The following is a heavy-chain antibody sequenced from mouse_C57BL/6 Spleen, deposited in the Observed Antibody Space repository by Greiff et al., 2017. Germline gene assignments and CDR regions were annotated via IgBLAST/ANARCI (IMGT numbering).Heavy chain of an antibody. V-gene: IGHV1-15*01. CDR1: GYTFTDYE. CDR3: TREDYGYDGAMDY. J-gene: IGHJ4*01. Sequence: VQLQQSGAELVRPGASVTLSCKASGYTFTDYEMHWVKQTPVHGLEWIGAIDPETGGTAYNQKVKGKAILTADKSSSTAYMELRRLTSEDSAVYYCTREDYGYDGAMDYWGQGTSVTVAS. CDR2: IDPETGGT. D-gene: IGHD2-2*01.